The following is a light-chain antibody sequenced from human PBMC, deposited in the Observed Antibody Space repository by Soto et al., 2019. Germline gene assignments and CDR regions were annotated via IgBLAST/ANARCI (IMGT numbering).Light chain of an antibody. J-gene: IGKJ5*01. CDR1: ENIFKY. Sequence: DIQMIQSPATLSASVGDRITITCRASENIFKYVAWYQQTSGSAPNLLIYAASDLESGVPSRFSGSGSGTEFSLTIDNLQPNDSATYYSQHYHTRSIAFG. CDR3: QHYHTRSIA. CDR2: AAS. V-gene: IGKV1-5*01.